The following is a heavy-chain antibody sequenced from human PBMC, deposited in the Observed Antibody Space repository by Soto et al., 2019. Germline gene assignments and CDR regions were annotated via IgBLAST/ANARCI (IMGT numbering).Heavy chain of an antibody. CDR3: AREKGYISGPKNFDS. CDR1: GGSVSSGDYF. D-gene: IGHD5-12*01. CDR2: IYDSGSS. J-gene: IGHJ4*02. V-gene: IGHV4-30-4*01. Sequence: PSETLSLTCTVSGGSVSSGDYFWSWIRQPPGKGLERIGYIYDSGSSYYNPSPKSRVTMSVDTSKNQFSLKLRSVTAADTAMYYCAREKGYISGPKNFDSWGQGTLVTVSS.